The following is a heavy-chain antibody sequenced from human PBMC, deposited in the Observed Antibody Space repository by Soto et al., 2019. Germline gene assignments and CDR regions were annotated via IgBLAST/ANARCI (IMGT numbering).Heavy chain of an antibody. D-gene: IGHD6-13*01. CDR3: ARDYGAAAGTPLFDY. CDR2: IIPIFGTA. CDR1: GGTFSSYA. Sequence: QVQLVQSGAEVKKPGSSVKVSCKASGGTFSSYAISWVRQAPGQGLEWMGGIIPIFGTANYAQKFQGSVTITADESTSTAYIELRSLRSEDTAVYYCARDYGAAAGTPLFDYWGQGTLVTVSS. V-gene: IGHV1-69*12. J-gene: IGHJ4*02.